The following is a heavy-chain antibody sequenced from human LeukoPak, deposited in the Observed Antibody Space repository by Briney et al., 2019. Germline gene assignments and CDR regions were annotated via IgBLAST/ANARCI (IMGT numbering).Heavy chain of an antibody. CDR1: GGTFSSYV. D-gene: IGHD2-15*01. J-gene: IGHJ6*04. CDR3: ASATLRCSGGSCYEMDV. CDR2: IIPLFGTA. V-gene: IGHV1-69*06. Sequence: GASVKVSCKASGGTFSSYVISWVRQAPGQGLEWMGGIIPLFGTANYAQKFQGRVTITADKSTSTAYMELRSLRSEDTAVFYCASATLRCSGGSCYEMDVWGKGTTVTVSS.